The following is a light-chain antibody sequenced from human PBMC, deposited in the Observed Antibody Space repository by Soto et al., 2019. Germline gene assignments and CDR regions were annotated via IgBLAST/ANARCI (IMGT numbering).Light chain of an antibody. J-gene: IGKJ4*01. V-gene: IGKV1-33*01. CDR2: DAS. CDR1: QDISTY. CDR3: QQFDNLPLT. Sequence: DIQMTQSPSSLSASVGDRVTITCQASQDISTYLNWYQQKPGKAPKILIYDASVLEAGVPSRFSGGGSGTHFTRTISSLQAEDLATYYGQQFDNLPLTFGGGTKVEIK.